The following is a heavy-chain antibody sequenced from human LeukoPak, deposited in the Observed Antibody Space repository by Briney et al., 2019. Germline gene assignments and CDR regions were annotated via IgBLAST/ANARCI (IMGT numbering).Heavy chain of an antibody. CDR3: ARHRAAAAGVYYYYMDV. CDR1: GYSFTSYW. V-gene: IGHV5-51*01. J-gene: IGHJ6*03. Sequence: GESLKISCKGSGYSFTSYWIGWVRQMPGKGLEWMGIIYPGDSDTRYSPSFQGQVTISADKSISTAYLQWSSLKASDTAMYYCARHRAAAAGVYYYYMDVWGKGTTVTVSS. D-gene: IGHD6-13*01. CDR2: IYPGDSDT.